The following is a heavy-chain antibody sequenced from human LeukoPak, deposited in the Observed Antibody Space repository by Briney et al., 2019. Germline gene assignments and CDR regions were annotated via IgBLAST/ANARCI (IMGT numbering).Heavy chain of an antibody. CDR3: ASLAHFDGSTYYPDF. D-gene: IGHD3-22*01. CDR1: GYTFTDYY. J-gene: IGHJ4*02. CDR2: MHPNSGGT. Sequence: ASVKVSCKASGYTFTDYYLHWLRQAPGQGLEWMGWMHPNSGGTNYAQNFQGRVTMTRDTSITTAYMELSRLTSDDTAVYYCASLAHFDGSTYYPDFWGQGTLVSVSS. V-gene: IGHV1-2*02.